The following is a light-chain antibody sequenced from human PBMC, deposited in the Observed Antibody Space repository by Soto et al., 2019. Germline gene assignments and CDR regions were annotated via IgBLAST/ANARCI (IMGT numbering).Light chain of an antibody. V-gene: IGKV3-15*01. CDR3: QQYNIWPPWT. CDR1: QSVSSN. Sequence: EIVMTQSPAILSVSPGERATLSCRASQSVSSNLAWFQQKPGQTPRLLFNGASTRATGIPARFSGSGSATEFTLTISSLQSGDFAVYYCQQYNIWPPWTFGQGTKVDIK. CDR2: GAS. J-gene: IGKJ1*01.